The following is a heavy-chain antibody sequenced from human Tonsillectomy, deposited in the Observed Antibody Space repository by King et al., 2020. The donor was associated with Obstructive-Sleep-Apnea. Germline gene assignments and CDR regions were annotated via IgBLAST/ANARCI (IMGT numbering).Heavy chain of an antibody. CDR2: VRSKPFGGTT. J-gene: IGHJ5*02. CDR1: GFTFGDYA. CDR3: SQDGSYGSGSLTNWFDP. Sequence: VQLVESGGGLVQPGRSLRLSCTGSGFTFGDYAMTWFRQAPGKGLEWVGFVRSKPFGGTTDYAASVKGRFAISRDDSKNIAYLQMDSLKTEDTGLYFCSQDGSYGSGSLTNWFDPWGQGTLVTVS. V-gene: IGHV3-49*03. D-gene: IGHD3-10*01.